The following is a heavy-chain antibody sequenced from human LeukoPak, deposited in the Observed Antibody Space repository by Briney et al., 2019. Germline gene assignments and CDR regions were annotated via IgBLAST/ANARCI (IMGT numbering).Heavy chain of an antibody. CDR1: GFSFRRCA. CDR3: VKGRSGTLYYFDY. Sequence: GGSLRLSCAASGFSFRRCAMNWVRQAPGKGLEWVSGLTDNGDSTYYADSVKGRFTISRDNSKNTLYLQMNSLRAEDTAVYYCVKGRSGTLYYFDYWGQGTLVTVSS. J-gene: IGHJ4*02. D-gene: IGHD3-10*01. CDR2: LTDNGDST. V-gene: IGHV3-23*01.